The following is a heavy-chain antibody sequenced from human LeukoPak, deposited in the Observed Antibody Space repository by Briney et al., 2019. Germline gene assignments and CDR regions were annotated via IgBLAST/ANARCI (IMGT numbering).Heavy chain of an antibody. CDR3: ARQVGGWYAFDI. V-gene: IGHV4-59*08. CDR1: GGSISSYY. D-gene: IGHD6-19*01. CDR2: IYYSGST. Sequence: SETLSLTCTVSGGSISSYYWSWIRQPPGKGLEWIGYIYYSGSTNYNPSLKSRVTISVDTSKNQFSLKLSSVTAADTAVYYCARQVGGWYAFDIWGQGTMVTVSS. J-gene: IGHJ3*02.